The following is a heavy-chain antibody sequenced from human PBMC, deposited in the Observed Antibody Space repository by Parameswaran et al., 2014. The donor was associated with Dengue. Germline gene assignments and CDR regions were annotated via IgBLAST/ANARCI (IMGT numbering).Heavy chain of an antibody. D-gene: IGHD3-3*01. J-gene: IGHJ4*02. CDR2: ISSSSSYI. Sequence: KWIRQPPGKGLEWVSSISSSSSYIYYADSVKGRFTISRDNAKNSLFLQMNSLRAEDTAVYYCAAVGDNYDFWSGYYTGDYFDYWGQGTLVTVSS. CDR3: AAVGDNYDFWSGYYTGDYFDY. V-gene: IGHV3-21*01.